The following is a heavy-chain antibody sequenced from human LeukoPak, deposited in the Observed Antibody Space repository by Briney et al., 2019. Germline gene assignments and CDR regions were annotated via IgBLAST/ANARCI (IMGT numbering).Heavy chain of an antibody. Sequence: PGGPLRLSCAASGFPFSTYWMHWVRQAPGKGLVWVSRINSDGSRTTYADSVKGRFTISRDNAKNTLYLQMNSLRTEDTAVYYCARPETQYSSGLDGFDIWGQGTMVTVSS. J-gene: IGHJ3*02. CDR3: ARPETQYSSGLDGFDI. CDR1: GFPFSTYW. CDR2: INSDGSRT. D-gene: IGHD6-19*01. V-gene: IGHV3-74*01.